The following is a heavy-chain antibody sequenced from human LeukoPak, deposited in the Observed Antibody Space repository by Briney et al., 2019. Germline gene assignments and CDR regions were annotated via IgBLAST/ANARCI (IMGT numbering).Heavy chain of an antibody. J-gene: IGHJ5*02. CDR1: GYTFTSYY. CDR2: INPSGGST. V-gene: IGHV1-46*01. CDR3: ARGGGRVNWFDP. Sequence: GASVKVSCKASGYTFTSYYMHWVRQAPGQGLEWMGIINPSGGSTSYAQKFQGRVTMARDMSTSTVYMELSSLRSEDTAVYYCARGGGRVNWFDPWGQGTLVTVSS. D-gene: IGHD2-15*01.